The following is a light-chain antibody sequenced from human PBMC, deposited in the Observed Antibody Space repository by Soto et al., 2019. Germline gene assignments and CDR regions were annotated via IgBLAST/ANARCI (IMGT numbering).Light chain of an antibody. J-gene: IGLJ2*01. CDR1: SSDIGSYSL. Sequence: QSALTQPASVSGSPGQSITISCTGTSSDIGSYSLGSWYQQHPGKAPKLMIYECTKRPSGISYRFSGSKSGNTASLTISGLQTEDEADYYCCSYTGFYTLFFGGGTKVTVL. V-gene: IGLV2-23*01. CDR2: ECT. CDR3: CSYTGFYTLF.